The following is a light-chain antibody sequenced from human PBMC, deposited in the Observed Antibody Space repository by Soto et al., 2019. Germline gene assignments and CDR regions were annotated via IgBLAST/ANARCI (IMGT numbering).Light chain of an antibody. CDR3: QQRSNWPPWT. CDR1: PSVSST. J-gene: IGKJ1*01. CDR2: GAS. Sequence: EILMTQSPATLSVSPGERATLSCRASPSVSSTLAWYQQKPGQAPRLLIYGASTRATDIPARFSGSGSGTDFTLTISSLEPEDFAVYYCQQRSNWPPWTFGQGTKVDIK. V-gene: IGKV3-15*01.